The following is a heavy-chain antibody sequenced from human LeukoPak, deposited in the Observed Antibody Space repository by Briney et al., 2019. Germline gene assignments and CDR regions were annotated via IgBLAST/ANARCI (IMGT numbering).Heavy chain of an antibody. D-gene: IGHD5-18*01. CDR3: ARGTYWIQLWLPYGMDV. CDR2: INHSGST. V-gene: IGHV4-34*01. J-gene: IGHJ6*02. CDR1: GFTFSSYA. Sequence: GSLRLSCAASGFTFSSYAMSWIRQPPGKGLEWIGEINHSGSTSYNPSLKSRVTISVDTSKNQFSLKLSSVTAADTAVYYCARGTYWIQLWLPYGMDVWGQGTTVTVSS.